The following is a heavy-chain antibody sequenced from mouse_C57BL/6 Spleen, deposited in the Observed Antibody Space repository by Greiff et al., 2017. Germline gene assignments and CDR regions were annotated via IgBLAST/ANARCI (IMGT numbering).Heavy chain of an antibody. CDR2: ISSGGSYT. Sequence: EVKLVESGGDLVKPGGSLKLSCAASGFTFSRYGMSWVRQTPDKRLEWVATISSGGSYTYYPDSVKGRFTISRDNAQNTLYLQMSSLKSEDTAMDYCASPGDGYWGQGTTLTGSS. CDR3: ASPGDGY. D-gene: IGHD1-1*01. V-gene: IGHV5-6*01. J-gene: IGHJ2*01. CDR1: GFTFSRYG.